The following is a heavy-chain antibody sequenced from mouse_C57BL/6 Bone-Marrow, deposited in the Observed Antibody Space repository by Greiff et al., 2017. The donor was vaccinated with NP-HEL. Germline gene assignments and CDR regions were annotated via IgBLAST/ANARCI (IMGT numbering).Heavy chain of an antibody. CDR1: GYTFTSYG. D-gene: IGHD4-1*01. CDR3: ARDHWDGWYFDV. V-gene: IGHV1-81*01. Sequence: QVQLKESGAELARPGASVKLSCKASGYTFTSYGISWVKQRTGQGLEWIGEIYPRSGNTYYNEKFKGKATLTADKSSSTAYMELRSLTSEDSAVYFCARDHWDGWYFDVWGTGTTVTVSS. CDR2: IYPRSGNT. J-gene: IGHJ1*03.